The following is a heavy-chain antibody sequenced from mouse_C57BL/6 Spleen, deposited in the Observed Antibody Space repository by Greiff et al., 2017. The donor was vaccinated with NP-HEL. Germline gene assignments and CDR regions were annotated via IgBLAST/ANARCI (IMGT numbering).Heavy chain of an antibody. J-gene: IGHJ2*01. Sequence: QVQRVESGAELVRPGASVTLSCKASGYTFTDYEMHWVKQTPVHGLEWIGAIDPETGGTAYNQKFKGKAILTADKSSSTAYMELRSLTSEDSAVYYCTKFRYYGSSYGYWGQGTTLTVSS. CDR1: GYTFTDYE. V-gene: IGHV1-15*01. CDR2: IDPETGGT. CDR3: TKFRYYGSSYGY. D-gene: IGHD1-1*01.